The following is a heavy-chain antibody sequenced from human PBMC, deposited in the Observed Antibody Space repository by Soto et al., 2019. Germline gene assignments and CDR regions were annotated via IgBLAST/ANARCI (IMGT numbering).Heavy chain of an antibody. D-gene: IGHD3-10*01. CDR3: VRDSGRYNYNFGYPTFDL. CDR1: GFTFRNYG. V-gene: IGHV3-33*01. Sequence: QVQLVESGGGVAQPGKSLRLSCAASGFTFRNYGMDWVRQAPGKGLEWVAIIWYDASNKNYADSVKGRFAISRDNSKNTLYLEMNSLRAEDTALYYCVRDSGRYNYNFGYPTFDLWGQGALVTVSS. J-gene: IGHJ4*02. CDR2: IWYDASNK.